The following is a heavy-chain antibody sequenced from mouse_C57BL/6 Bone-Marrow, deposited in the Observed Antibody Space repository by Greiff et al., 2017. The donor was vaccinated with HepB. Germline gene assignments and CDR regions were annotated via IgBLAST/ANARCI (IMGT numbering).Heavy chain of an antibody. J-gene: IGHJ1*03. Sequence: EVKVVESGGGLVKPGGSLKLSCAASGFTFSSYAMSWVRQTPEKRLEWVATISDGGSYTYYPDNVKGRFTISRDNAKNNLYLQMSHLKSEDTAMYYCARDHYGSPFDVWGTGTTVTVSS. CDR1: GFTFSSYA. CDR2: ISDGGSYT. CDR3: ARDHYGSPFDV. V-gene: IGHV5-4*01. D-gene: IGHD1-1*01.